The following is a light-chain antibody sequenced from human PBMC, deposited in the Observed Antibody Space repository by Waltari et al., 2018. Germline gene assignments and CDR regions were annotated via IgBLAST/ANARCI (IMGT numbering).Light chain of an antibody. J-gene: IGKJ3*01. CDR1: QSLLHSNGYNY. V-gene: IGKV2-28*01. CDR2: LGS. Sequence: DNVMTQSPLSLPVTPGEPASISCRSSQSLLHSNGYNYLDWYLQKPGQSPQLLIYLGSNRASGVPDRFIGSGSGTDFTLKISRVEAEDVGVYYCIQALQTPLTFGPGTKVDI. CDR3: IQALQTPLT.